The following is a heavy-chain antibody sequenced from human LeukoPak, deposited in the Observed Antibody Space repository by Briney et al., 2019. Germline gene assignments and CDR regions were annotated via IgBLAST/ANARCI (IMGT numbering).Heavy chain of an antibody. V-gene: IGHV4-59*01. Sequence: PSETLSLTCSVSGGTISSYYCSWIRQPPGKGLEWLGYIYYSGSTNYNPSLKSRVTISVDTSKNQFSLKLSSVTAADTAVYYCARAAYCGGDCYSGIFDIWGQGTMVTVSS. D-gene: IGHD2-21*02. CDR3: ARAAYCGGDCYSGIFDI. J-gene: IGHJ3*02. CDR2: IYYSGST. CDR1: GGTISSYY.